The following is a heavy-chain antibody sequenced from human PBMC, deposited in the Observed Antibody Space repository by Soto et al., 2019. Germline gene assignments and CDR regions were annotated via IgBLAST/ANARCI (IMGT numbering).Heavy chain of an antibody. CDR3: ARDLSYYDSSGSSYYYHGMDV. CDR1: GGSISSGGYY. V-gene: IGHV4-31*03. Sequence: TLSLTCTVSGGSISSGGYYWSWIRQHPGKGLEWIGYIYYSGSTYYNPSLKSRVTISVDTSKNQFSLKLSSVTAADTAVYYCARDLSYYDSSGSSYYYHGMDVWGQGTTVTVSS. D-gene: IGHD3-22*01. J-gene: IGHJ6*02. CDR2: IYYSGST.